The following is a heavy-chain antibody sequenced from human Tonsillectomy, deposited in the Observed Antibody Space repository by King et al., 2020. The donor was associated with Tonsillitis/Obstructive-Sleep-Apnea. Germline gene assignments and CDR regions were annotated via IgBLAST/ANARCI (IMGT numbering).Heavy chain of an antibody. CDR3: TPTGYYDSSGYLFGY. CDR1: GFTFSNAW. J-gene: IGHJ4*02. CDR2: IKSKTDGGTA. D-gene: IGHD3-22*01. V-gene: IGHV3-15*07. Sequence: EVQLVESGGGLVKPGGSLRVSCAASGFTFSNAWMNWVRQAPGKGLEWVGRIKSKTDGGTADYAAPVKGRFTISRDDSKNTLYLQMNSLKTEDTAVYYCTPTGYYDSSGYLFGYWGQGTLVTVSS.